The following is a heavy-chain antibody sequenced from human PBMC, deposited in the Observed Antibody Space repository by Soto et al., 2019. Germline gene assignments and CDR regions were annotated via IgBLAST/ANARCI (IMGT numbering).Heavy chain of an antibody. Sequence: PGGSLRLSCAASGFTFSSYSMNWVRQAPGKGLEWVSYISSSSSTIYYADSVKGRFTISRDNAKNSLYLQMNSLRAEDTAVYYCARGTSGSYGPDYYFDYWGQGTLVTVSS. J-gene: IGHJ4*02. CDR3: ARGTSGSYGPDYYFDY. D-gene: IGHD1-26*01. CDR1: GFTFSSYS. CDR2: ISSSSSTI. V-gene: IGHV3-48*01.